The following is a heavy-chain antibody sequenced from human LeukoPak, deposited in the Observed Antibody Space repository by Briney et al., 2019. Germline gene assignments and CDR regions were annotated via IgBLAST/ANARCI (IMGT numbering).Heavy chain of an antibody. CDR2: IKQDGSEK. D-gene: IGHD5-18*01. CDR1: GFTFSNYW. CDR3: VRGGYGYPFDF. V-gene: IGHV3-7*04. J-gene: IGHJ4*02. Sequence: PGGSLRLSCAGPGFTFSNYWMTWVRQPPGKGLESVANIKQDGSEKYYVDSVKGRLTVSRDNAKNSLYLQMNSLRVDDTAVYYCVRGGYGYPFDFWGQGTLVTVSS.